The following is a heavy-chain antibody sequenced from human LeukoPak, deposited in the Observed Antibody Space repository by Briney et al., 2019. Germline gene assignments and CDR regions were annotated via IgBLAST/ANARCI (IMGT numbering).Heavy chain of an antibody. V-gene: IGHV1-69-2*01. CDR3: STFRTRDY. CDR2: VDPEDDET. J-gene: IGHJ4*02. CDR1: GYTFTDYY. Sequence: VATVKISCKASGYTFTDYYMHWAQRAPGKGLEWMGRVDPEDDETIYAEKFQGRLTIAADTSTNTAYMQLSSLRSEDTAVYYCSTFRTRDYWGQGTLVTVSS. D-gene: IGHD3/OR15-3a*01.